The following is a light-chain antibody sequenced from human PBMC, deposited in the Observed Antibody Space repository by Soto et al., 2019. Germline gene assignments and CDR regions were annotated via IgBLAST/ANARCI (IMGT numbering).Light chain of an antibody. CDR2: GNF. Sequence: QSVLTQPPSVSGAPGQRVTISCAGGSSSIGAGYDVHWYQQLPGTAPKLLIYGNFNRPSGVPDRFSGSKSGTSASLAITGLQAGDEADYYCAAWDDSLNGRVFGTGTKLTVL. CDR1: SSSIGAGYD. J-gene: IGLJ1*01. V-gene: IGLV1-40*01. CDR3: AAWDDSLNGRV.